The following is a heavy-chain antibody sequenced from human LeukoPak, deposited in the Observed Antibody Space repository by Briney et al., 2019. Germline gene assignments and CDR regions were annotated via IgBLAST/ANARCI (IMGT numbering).Heavy chain of an antibody. CDR3: ARVTYYRLYGPSRDAFDI. Sequence: PSETLSLTCTVSGGSISSGSYYWSWIRQPAGKGLEWIGRIYTSGSTNYNPSLKSRVTITVDTSKNQFSLKLSSVTAADTAVYYCARVTYYRLYGPSRDAFDIWGQGTMVTVSS. CDR1: GGSISSGSYY. V-gene: IGHV4-61*02. CDR2: IYTSGST. D-gene: IGHD2/OR15-2a*01. J-gene: IGHJ3*02.